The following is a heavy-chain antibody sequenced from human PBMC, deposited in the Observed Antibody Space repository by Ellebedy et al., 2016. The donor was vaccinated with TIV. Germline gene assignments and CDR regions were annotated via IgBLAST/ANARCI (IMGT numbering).Heavy chain of an antibody. J-gene: IGHJ4*02. CDR2: IKSKTDGGTT. CDR3: TTSPRGYSNYVFDA. V-gene: IGHV3-15*01. CDR1: GFTFSNAW. Sequence: GGSLRLSCAASGFTFSNAWINWVRQAPGKGLEWVGRIKSKTDGGTTDYAAPVKGRFTISRDDSENTLYLQMNSLKTEDIAVYYCTTSPRGYSNYVFDAWGQGTLVTVSS. D-gene: IGHD4-11*01.